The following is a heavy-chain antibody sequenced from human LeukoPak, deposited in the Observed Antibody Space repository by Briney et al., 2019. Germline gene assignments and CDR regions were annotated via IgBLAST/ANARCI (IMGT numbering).Heavy chain of an antibody. Sequence: PSETLSLTCTVSGYSISSGYYWGWIRQPPGKGLEWIGSIYHSGSTYYNPSLKSRVTISVDTSKNQFSLKLSSVTAADTAVYYCASGTLMVYVDYWGQGTLVTVSS. CDR2: IYHSGST. CDR3: ASGTLMVYVDY. V-gene: IGHV4-38-2*02. D-gene: IGHD2-8*01. CDR1: GYSISSGYY. J-gene: IGHJ4*02.